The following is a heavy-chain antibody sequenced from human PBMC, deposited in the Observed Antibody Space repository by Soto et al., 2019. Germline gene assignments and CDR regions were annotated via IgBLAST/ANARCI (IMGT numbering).Heavy chain of an antibody. D-gene: IGHD1-1*01. Sequence: QVQPQESGPGLVRPSDTLSLTCAVSGGSISSVHWWSWVRQSPGKGLEWIGEMHPSGSTNYNPSLKSRVTVSMDKFRNQFSLKMYSVTAADTAVYFCARHGHNIYGFDVWGRGTTVTVSS. J-gene: IGHJ6*02. V-gene: IGHV4-4*02. CDR2: MHPSGST. CDR3: ARHGHNIYGFDV. CDR1: GGSISSVHW.